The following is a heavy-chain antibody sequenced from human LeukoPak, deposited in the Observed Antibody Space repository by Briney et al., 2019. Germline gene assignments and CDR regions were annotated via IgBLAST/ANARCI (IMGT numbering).Heavy chain of an antibody. J-gene: IGHJ5*02. V-gene: IGHV4-4*07. CDR1: GGSISSYY. CDR2: IYTSGST. D-gene: IGHD3-9*01. Sequence: SETLSLTCTVSGGSISSYYWSWIRQPAGKGLEWIGRIYTSGSTNYNPSLKSRVTMSVATSKNQFSLKLSSVTAADTAVYYCARQIDPWAPFDPWGQGTLVTVSS. CDR3: ARQIDPWAPFDP.